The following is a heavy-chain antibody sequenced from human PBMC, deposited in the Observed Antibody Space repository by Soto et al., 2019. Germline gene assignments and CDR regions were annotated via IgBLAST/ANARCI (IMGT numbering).Heavy chain of an antibody. CDR2: ISGSGGST. Sequence: EVQLLESGGGLVQPGGSLRLSCAASGFTFSSSAMSWVRQAPGKGLEWVSAISGSGGSTYDADSVKGRFTISRDNSKNTLYLQMNSLRAEDTAVYYCATFSGVQQWLVYGVYFQHWGQGTLVTVSS. J-gene: IGHJ1*01. CDR1: GFTFSSSA. CDR3: ATFSGVQQWLVYGVYFQH. D-gene: IGHD6-19*01. V-gene: IGHV3-23*01.